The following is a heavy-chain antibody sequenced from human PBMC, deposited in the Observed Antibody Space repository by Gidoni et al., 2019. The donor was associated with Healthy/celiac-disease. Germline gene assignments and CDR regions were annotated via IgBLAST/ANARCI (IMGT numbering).Heavy chain of an antibody. CDR2: IHYSGST. V-gene: IGHV4-39*01. CDR3: VGLRGGYFNWFDP. Sequence: QLQVQESGPGLQKPSETLSLTCTGSAGPISSSRYYWGWIRKPPRKGREWIGRIHYSGSTYGNPSLKSRVTISVDTSKYQFSLKLSSVTAADTAVYYCVGLRGGYFNWFDPWGQGTLVTVSS. CDR1: AGPISSSRYY. J-gene: IGHJ5*02. D-gene: IGHD3-22*01.